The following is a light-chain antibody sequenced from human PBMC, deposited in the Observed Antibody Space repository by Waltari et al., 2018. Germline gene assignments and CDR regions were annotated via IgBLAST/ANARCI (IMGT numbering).Light chain of an antibody. Sequence: RQVPGAAPHLLFYNDDKRRSGVPDRNSCAKSGHSAAPDITESQSDDEADYFCATRDDGQKAWVFGGGTRLTVL. CDR2: NDD. CDR3: ATRDDGQKAWV. V-gene: IGLV1-44*01. J-gene: IGLJ3*02.